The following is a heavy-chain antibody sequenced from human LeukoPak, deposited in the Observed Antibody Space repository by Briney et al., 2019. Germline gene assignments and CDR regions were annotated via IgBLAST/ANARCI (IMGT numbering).Heavy chain of an antibody. CDR3: ARADFWSGYSYYYYGMDV. Sequence: GGSLRLSCAASGFTFSSYAISWVRQAPGQGLEWMGWISCYNGNTNYAQKLQGRVTMTTDTSTSTAYMELRSLRSDDTAVYYCARADFWSGYSYYYYGMDVWGQGTTVTVSS. CDR2: ISCYNGNT. D-gene: IGHD3-3*01. V-gene: IGHV1-18*01. J-gene: IGHJ6*02. CDR1: GFTFSSYA.